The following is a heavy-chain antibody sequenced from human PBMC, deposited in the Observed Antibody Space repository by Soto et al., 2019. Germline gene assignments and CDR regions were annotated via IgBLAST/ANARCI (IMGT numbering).Heavy chain of an antibody. CDR1: GDSVSRGSHS. J-gene: IGHJ6*02. Sequence: SETLSLTCSVSGDSVSRGSHSWTWTRQPPGKGLEFLGYIYYSGSTYYNPSLKSRVTISVDTSKNQFSLKLSSVTAADTAVYYCARHTDYDILTGSLSLGMDVWGQGTTVTVSS. V-gene: IGHV4-39*01. D-gene: IGHD3-9*01. CDR2: IYYSGST. CDR3: ARHTDYDILTGSLSLGMDV.